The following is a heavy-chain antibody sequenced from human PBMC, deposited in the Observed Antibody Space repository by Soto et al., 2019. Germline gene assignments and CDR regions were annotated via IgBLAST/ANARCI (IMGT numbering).Heavy chain of an antibody. CDR1: GFTFSSYS. CDR2: ISSSSSTI. J-gene: IGHJ6*02. V-gene: IGHV3-48*02. D-gene: IGHD4-17*01. Sequence: LRLSCAASGFTFSSYSMNWVRQAPGKGLDWVSYISSSSSTIYYADSVKGRFTIPRDNAKNSLYLQMNSLRDEDTAVYYCARDGDYGDEYGMDVWGQGTTVTVSS. CDR3: ARDGDYGDEYGMDV.